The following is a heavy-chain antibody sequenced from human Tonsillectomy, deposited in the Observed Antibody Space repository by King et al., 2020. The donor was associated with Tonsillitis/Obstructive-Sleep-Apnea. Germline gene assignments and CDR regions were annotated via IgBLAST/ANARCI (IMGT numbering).Heavy chain of an antibody. CDR2: XXXYNGNX. CDR3: ARDGYYYDSSGHDAFDI. V-gene: IGHV1-18*01. Sequence: QLVQSGAEVKKPGASVKVSCKASGYTFTSYGISWVRQAPGQGLEWMXWXXXYNGNXXYAQKLQGRVTMTTDTXXSTAYMELRSLRSDDTAVYYCARDGYYYDSSGHDAFDIWGQGTMVTVSS. J-gene: IGHJ3*02. D-gene: IGHD3-22*01. CDR1: GYTFTSYG.